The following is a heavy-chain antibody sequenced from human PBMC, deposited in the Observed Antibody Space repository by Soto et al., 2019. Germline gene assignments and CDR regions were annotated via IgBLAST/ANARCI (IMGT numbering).Heavy chain of an antibody. CDR3: ARETVLGTDNWFDP. CDR1: GGSFTTYY. J-gene: IGHJ5*02. CDR2: LYTSGNT. Sequence: QVQLQESGPGLVKPSETLSLTCTVSGGSFTTYYWNWIRQPAGKRLELIGRLYTSGNTKYNPSLKSRLTMSLDTSKRKFSLKLSSVTAADTAIYYCARETVLGTDNWFDPWGQGILVTVSS. D-gene: IGHD6-19*01. V-gene: IGHV4-4*07.